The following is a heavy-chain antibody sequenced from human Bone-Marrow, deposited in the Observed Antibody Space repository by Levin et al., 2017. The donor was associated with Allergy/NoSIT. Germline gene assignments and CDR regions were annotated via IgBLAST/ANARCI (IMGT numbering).Heavy chain of an antibody. D-gene: IGHD3-10*01. J-gene: IGHJ4*02. CDR1: GFTFNTYA. CDR3: ARDGPVAYGSGSYYYYFDY. V-gene: IGHV3-30-3*01. Sequence: LSLTCAASGFTFNTYAMHWVRQAPGKGLEWVAVISYDGSNKYYADSVKGRFTISRDNSKNTLYLQMNSLRPEDTAVYYCARDGPVAYGSGSYYYYFDYWGQGTLVTVSS. CDR2: ISYDGSNK.